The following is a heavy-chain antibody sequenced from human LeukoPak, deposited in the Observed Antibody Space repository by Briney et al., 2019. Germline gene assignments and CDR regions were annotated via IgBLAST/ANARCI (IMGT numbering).Heavy chain of an antibody. V-gene: IGHV4-59*01. J-gene: IGHJ4*02. Sequence: SETLSLTCTVSGGSISSYYWSWIRQPPGKGLEWIGYIYYSGSTNYNPSLKSRATISVDTSKNQFSLKLSSVTAADTAVYYCARVETGYSSSWLYYFDYWGQGTLVTVSS. D-gene: IGHD6-13*01. CDR3: ARVETGYSSSWLYYFDY. CDR2: IYYSGST. CDR1: GGSISSYY.